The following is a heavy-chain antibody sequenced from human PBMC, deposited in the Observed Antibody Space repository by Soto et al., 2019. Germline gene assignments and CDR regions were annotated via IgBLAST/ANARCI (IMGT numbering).Heavy chain of an antibody. CDR1: GVSFSGYY. CDR3: ARVYLGRDPFQH. CDR2: INHSGST. V-gene: IGHV4-34*01. J-gene: IGHJ1*01. Sequence: SETLSLTCAGYGVSFSGYYWTWVRQTPGKGLEWIGEINHSGSTNYNPSLKSRVTISVDTSKNQFSLKLSAVTAADTAVYYCARVYLGRDPFQHWGQGTLVTFSS. D-gene: IGHD3-16*01.